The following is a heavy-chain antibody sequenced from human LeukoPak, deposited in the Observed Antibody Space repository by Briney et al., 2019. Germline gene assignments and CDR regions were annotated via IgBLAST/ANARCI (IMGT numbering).Heavy chain of an antibody. V-gene: IGHV3-23*01. CDR3: AKRPGYSSSWYYFGY. D-gene: IGHD6-13*01. CDR2: ISGSGGNT. CDR1: GFTFSSYA. J-gene: IGHJ4*02. Sequence: PGGSLRLSCAASGFTFSSYAMSWVRQDPGKGLEWVSAISGSGGNTYYADSVRGRFTISRDNSKNTLYLQRNSLRAEDTAVYYCAKRPGYSSSWYYFGYWGQGTLVTVSS.